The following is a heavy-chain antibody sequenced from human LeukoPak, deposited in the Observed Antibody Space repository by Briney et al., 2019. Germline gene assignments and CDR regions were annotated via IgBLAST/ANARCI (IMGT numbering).Heavy chain of an antibody. D-gene: IGHD5-24*01. CDR1: GFTFSSYA. Sequence: PGGSLRLSCAASGFTFSSYAMSWVRQAPGKGLEWVSAISGSGGSTYYADSVKGRFTISRDNSKNTLYLQMNSLRAEDTAVYYCAKRVEMATNRKSFIDYWGQGTLVTVSS. CDR2: ISGSGGST. J-gene: IGHJ4*02. V-gene: IGHV3-23*01. CDR3: AKRVEMATNRKSFIDY.